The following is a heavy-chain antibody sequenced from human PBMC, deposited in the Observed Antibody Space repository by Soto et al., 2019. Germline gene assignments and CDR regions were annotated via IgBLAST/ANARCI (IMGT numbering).Heavy chain of an antibody. CDR3: AKDSADQPTYCSGGSCYPAPWFDP. Sequence: PGGSLRLSCAASGFTFSSYAMSWVRQAPGKGLEWVSAISGSGGSTYYADSVKGRFTISRDNSKNTLYLQMNSLRAEDTAVYYCAKDSADQPTYCSGGSCYPAPWFDPWGQGTLVTVSS. CDR2: ISGSGGST. V-gene: IGHV3-23*01. CDR1: GFTFSSYA. J-gene: IGHJ5*02. D-gene: IGHD2-15*01.